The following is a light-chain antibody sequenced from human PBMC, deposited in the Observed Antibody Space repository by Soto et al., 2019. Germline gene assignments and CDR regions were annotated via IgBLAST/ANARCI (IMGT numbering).Light chain of an antibody. J-gene: IGKJ1*01. V-gene: IGKV3-15*01. CDR1: QSVSSN. CDR2: GAS. Sequence: EIVMTQSPGTVSVSPGERATLSCRASQSVSSNLAWYQQKPGQAPRLLIYGASTRATGIPARFSGSGSGTEFTLTITSLQSEDFALYYCQQYHNLWTFGQGTKVDIK. CDR3: QQYHNLWT.